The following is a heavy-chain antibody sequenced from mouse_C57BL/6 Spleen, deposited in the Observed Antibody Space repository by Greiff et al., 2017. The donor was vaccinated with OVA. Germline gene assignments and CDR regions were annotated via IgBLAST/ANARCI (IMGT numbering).Heavy chain of an antibody. J-gene: IGHJ4*01. CDR1: GYTFTSYW. V-gene: IGHV1-55*01. D-gene: IGHD2-4*01. Sequence: QVQLQQPGAELVKPGASVKMSCKASGYTFTSYWITWVKQRPGQGLEWIGDIYPGSGSTNYNEKFKSKATLTVDTSSSTAYMQLSSLTSEDSAVYYCAREGNDYAEGEYYAMDSWGQGTSVTVSS. CDR2: IYPGSGST. CDR3: AREGNDYAEGEYYAMDS.